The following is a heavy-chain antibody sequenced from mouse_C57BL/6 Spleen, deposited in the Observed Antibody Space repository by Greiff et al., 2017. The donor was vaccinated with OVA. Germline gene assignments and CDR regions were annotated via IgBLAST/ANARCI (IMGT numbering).Heavy chain of an antibody. J-gene: IGHJ2*01. CDR3: ARSWDY. CDR1: GYAFSSSW. CDR2: IYPGDGDT. Sequence: VQVVESGPELVKPGASVKISCKASGYAFSSSWMNWVQQRPGKGLEWIGRIYPGDGDTNYNGKFKGKATLTADKSSSTAYMQLSSLTSEDSAVYFCARSWDYWGQGTTLTVSS. V-gene: IGHV1-82*01.